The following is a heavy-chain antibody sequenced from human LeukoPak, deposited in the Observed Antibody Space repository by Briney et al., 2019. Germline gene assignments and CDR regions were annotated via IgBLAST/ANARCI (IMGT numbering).Heavy chain of an antibody. Sequence: GGSLRLSCVASGFSLSGYWMYWVRQAPGKGLMYISRNNGDGSTTNYADVVKSRFTMSRDNVKNTLYLQMNSLRVEDTAVYYCARDPRNVGLAPWGQGTLVTVSS. CDR1: GFSLSGYW. J-gene: IGHJ5*02. V-gene: IGHV3-74*01. D-gene: IGHD2-15*01. CDR3: ARDPRNVGLAP. CDR2: NNGDGSTT.